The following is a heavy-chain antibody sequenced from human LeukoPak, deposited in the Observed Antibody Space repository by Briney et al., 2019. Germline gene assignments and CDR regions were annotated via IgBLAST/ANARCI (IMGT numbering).Heavy chain of an antibody. J-gene: IGHJ5*02. D-gene: IGHD3-3*01. CDR1: GYTFTGYY. V-gene: IGHV1-2*06. CDR2: IDPNSGGT. Sequence: ASVKVSCKASGYTFTGYYMHWVRQAPGQGLEWMGRIDPNSGGTNYAQKFQGRVTMTRDTSISTAYMELSRLRSDDTAVYYCARGNFWSGYNWFDPWGQGTLVTVSS. CDR3: ARGNFWSGYNWFDP.